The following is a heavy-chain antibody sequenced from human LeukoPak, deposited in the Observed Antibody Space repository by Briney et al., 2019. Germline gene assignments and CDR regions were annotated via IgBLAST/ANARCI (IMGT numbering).Heavy chain of an antibody. CDR3: ARSYTGYDL. D-gene: IGHD5-12*01. J-gene: IGHJ4*02. CDR2: INSDSSAI. CDR1: GFTFSSYS. Sequence: GGSLRLSCVASGFTFSSYSMNWVRQAPGRGLDWISGINSDSSAIYYADSVKGRFTISRDNAKNSLYLQMNSLRAEDTAVYYCARSYTGYDLWGQGTLVTVSS. V-gene: IGHV3-48*01.